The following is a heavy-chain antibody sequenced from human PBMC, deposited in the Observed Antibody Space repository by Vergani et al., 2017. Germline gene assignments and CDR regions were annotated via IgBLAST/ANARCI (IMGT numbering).Heavy chain of an antibody. J-gene: IGHJ4*02. CDR2: INPNSGGT. Sequence: QVQLVQSGAEVKKPGASVKVSCKASGYTFTGYYMHWVRQAPGQGLEWMGWINPNSGGTNYARKFQGRVTMTRDTSISTAYMELSRLRSDDTAVYYCARGGDSGSHDYWGQGTLVTVSS. CDR1: GYTFTGYY. D-gene: IGHD1-26*01. CDR3: ARGGDSGSHDY. V-gene: IGHV1-2*02.